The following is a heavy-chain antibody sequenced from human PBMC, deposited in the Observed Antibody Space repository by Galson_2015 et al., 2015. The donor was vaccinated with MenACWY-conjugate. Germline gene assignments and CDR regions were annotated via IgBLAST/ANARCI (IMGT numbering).Heavy chain of an antibody. CDR3: ARVGYGESVTPDDY. V-gene: IGHV3-48*04. CDR1: GFSLSRYS. D-gene: IGHD4-17*01. Sequence: SLRLPCAASGFSLSRYSMNWVRQAPGKGLEWISYITSSSSTIYYADSVKGRFTISRDNAKNSLYLQMNSLRAEDTAVYYCARVGYGESVTPDDYWGRGTLVTVSS. J-gene: IGHJ4*02. CDR2: ITSSSSTI.